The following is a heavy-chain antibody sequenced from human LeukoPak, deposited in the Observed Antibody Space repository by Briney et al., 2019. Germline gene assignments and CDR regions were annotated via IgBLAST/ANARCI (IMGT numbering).Heavy chain of an antibody. CDR3: ASDSGH. V-gene: IGHV4-4*07. D-gene: IGHD1-14*01. J-gene: IGHJ4*02. Sequence: SETLSLTCTVSGGSISNYYWNWIRQPAGKGLEWIGLIYTSGSTNYNPSLKSRVTISVDTSKNQFSLKLSSVTAADTAVYYCASDSGHWGQGTLVTVSS. CDR1: GGSISNYY. CDR2: IYTSGST.